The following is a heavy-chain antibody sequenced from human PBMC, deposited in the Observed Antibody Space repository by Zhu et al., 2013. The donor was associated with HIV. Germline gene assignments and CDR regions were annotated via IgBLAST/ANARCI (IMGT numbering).Heavy chain of an antibody. Sequence: EVQLVESGGGLVQPGGSLRLSCAASGFTFSSYSMNWVRQAPGTGLEWVSYISSSSGTIYYADSVKGRFTISRDNAKNSLYLQMNSLRAEDTAVYYCARPTQKQQLVLSLGYWGQGTLVTVSS. V-gene: IGHV3-48*04. CDR2: ISSSSGTI. D-gene: IGHD6-13*01. J-gene: IGHJ4*02. CDR3: ARPTQKQQLVLSLGY. CDR1: GFTFSSYS.